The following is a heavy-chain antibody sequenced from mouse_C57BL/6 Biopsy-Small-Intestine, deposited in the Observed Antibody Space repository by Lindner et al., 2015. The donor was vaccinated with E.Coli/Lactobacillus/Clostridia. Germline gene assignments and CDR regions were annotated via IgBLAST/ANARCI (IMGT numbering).Heavy chain of an antibody. D-gene: IGHD2-3*01. CDR3: ARVYDGYSWYFDV. J-gene: IGHJ1*01. CDR2: IDPSDSET. Sequence: VQLQESGAEMVRPGASVKLACKASGHTFTSYWMHWVKQRPGQGLEWIGKIDPSDSETHYSQKFKDKATLTVDKSSSTAYMQLNNLTSEDSAVYYCARVYDGYSWYFDVWGAGTTVTVSS. CDR1: GHTFTSYW. V-gene: IGHV1-52*01.